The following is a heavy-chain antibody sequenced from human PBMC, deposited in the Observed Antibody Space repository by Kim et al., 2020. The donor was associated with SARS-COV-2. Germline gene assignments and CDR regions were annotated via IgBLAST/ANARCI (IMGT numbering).Heavy chain of an antibody. Sequence: SQTLSLTCGISGDSVSSNSAAWNWIRQSPSRGLEWLGRTYYRSKWSNDYAVSVKSRITNNPDTSKNQFSLQLNSVTPEDTAVYYCARAEIAVAAPYYYYGMDVWGQGTTVTVSS. CDR3: ARAEIAVAAPYYYYGMDV. V-gene: IGHV6-1*01. J-gene: IGHJ6*02. CDR2: TYYRSKWSN. D-gene: IGHD6-19*01. CDR1: GDSVSSNSAA.